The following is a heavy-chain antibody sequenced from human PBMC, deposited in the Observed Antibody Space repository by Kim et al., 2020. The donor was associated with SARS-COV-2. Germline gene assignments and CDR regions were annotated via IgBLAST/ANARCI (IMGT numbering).Heavy chain of an antibody. D-gene: IGHD2-2*01. V-gene: IGHV1-18*01. CDR3: ASYYCSSTSCQKNYYYGMDV. CDR2: ISAYNGNT. CDR1: GYTFTSYG. Sequence: ASVKVSCKASGYTFTSYGISWVRQAPGQGLDWMGWISAYNGNTNYAQKLQGRITMTTDTSTSTAYMELRSLRSDDTAVYYCASYYCSSTSCQKNYYYGMDVWGQGTTVTVSS. J-gene: IGHJ6*02.